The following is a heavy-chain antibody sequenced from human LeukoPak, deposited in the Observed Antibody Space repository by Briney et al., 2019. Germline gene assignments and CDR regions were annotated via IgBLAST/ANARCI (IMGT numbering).Heavy chain of an antibody. D-gene: IGHD3-22*01. CDR3: ARDWDDSSGFDY. J-gene: IGHJ4*02. CDR2: ISYDGSNK. CDR1: GFTFSSYA. Sequence: GRSLRLSCAASGFTFSSYAMHWVRQAPGKGLEWVAVISYDGSNKYYADSVKGRFTISRDNAKNTLYLQMNSLRAEDTAVYYCARDWDDSSGFDYWGQGTLVTVSS. V-gene: IGHV3-30-3*01.